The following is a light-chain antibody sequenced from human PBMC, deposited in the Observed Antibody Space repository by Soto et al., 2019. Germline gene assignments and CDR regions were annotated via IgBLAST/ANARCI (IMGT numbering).Light chain of an antibody. CDR2: GAS. J-gene: IGKJ5*01. Sequence: EIVLPQSPATVAFSPEARATLSCRASQSVSSSQLAWYQQKPGQAPRLLMYGASSRATGIPDRLSGSGSGTDFTLTISRLEPEDFAVYYCQQYGSSPITFGQGTRLEI. CDR3: QQYGSSPIT. CDR1: QSVSSSQ. V-gene: IGKV3-20*01.